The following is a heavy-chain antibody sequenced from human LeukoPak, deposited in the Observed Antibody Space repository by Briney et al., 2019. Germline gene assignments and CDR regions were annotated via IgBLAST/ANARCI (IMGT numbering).Heavy chain of an antibody. J-gene: IGHJ4*02. D-gene: IGHD2-15*01. CDR1: GFTFSSYG. CDR2: IWYDGSNI. Sequence: GGSLRLSCAASGFTFSSYGMHWVRQAPGKGLEWVAVIWYDGSNIYYADSVKGRFTISRDNSKNMLYLQMDSLRAEDTAVYYCARDRGRGSSHNDYWGQGILVTVSS. V-gene: IGHV3-33*01. CDR3: ARDRGRGSSHNDY.